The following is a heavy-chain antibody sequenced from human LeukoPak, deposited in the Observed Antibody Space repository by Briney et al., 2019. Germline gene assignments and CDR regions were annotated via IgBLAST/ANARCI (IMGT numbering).Heavy chain of an antibody. J-gene: IGHJ4*02. CDR2: IYSADSGDST. Sequence: GGSLRLSCAASGFTVSNNYISWVRQAPGKGLEWVSVIYSADSGDSTYYADSVKGRFTISTDNFKNTLYLQMNSLRAEDTAVYYCARDQNCWGQGTLVTVSS. CDR3: ARDQNC. CDR1: GFTVSNNY. V-gene: IGHV3-66*01.